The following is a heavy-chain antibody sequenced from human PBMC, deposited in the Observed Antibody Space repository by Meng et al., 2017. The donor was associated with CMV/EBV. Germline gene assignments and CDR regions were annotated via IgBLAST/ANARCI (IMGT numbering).Heavy chain of an antibody. V-gene: IGHV1-46*01. Sequence: ASVKVSCKASGYTFTSYYMHWVRQAPGQGLEWMGIINPSGGSTSYAQKFQGRVTMTRDTSTSTVYMELSSLRSEDTAVYYCARAPRSSSPGPYYYYYGMDVWGQGTTVTVSS. D-gene: IGHD6-13*01. CDR2: INPSGGST. CDR1: GYTFTSYY. J-gene: IGHJ6*02. CDR3: ARAPRSSSPGPYYYYYGMDV.